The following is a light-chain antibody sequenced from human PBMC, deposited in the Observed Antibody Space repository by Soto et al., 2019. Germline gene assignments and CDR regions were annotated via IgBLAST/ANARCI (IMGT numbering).Light chain of an antibody. V-gene: IGKV1-5*03. CDR1: QSTASW. CDR2: KAS. CDR3: QQYNSYSWT. J-gene: IGKJ1*01. Sequence: DIQMTQSPSTLSASVGDRVTITCRASQSTASWLAWYQQKPGKAPKLLIYKASSLESVVPSRFSGSGSGTEFTLTISSLQPDDFATYYCQQYNSYSWTFGQGTKVEIK.